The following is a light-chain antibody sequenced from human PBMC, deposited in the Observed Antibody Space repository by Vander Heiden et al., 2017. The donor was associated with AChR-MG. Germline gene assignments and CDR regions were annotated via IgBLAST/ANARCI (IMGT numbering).Light chain of an antibody. Sequence: DIQMTQSPSSLSASIGDRVTITCRASQSISTYLNWYQQKPGKAPKVLIYGASSLQSGVPSRFSGSGSGTDFILTISRLQPEDFATYYCQQSYGTPRTFGHGTKVEVK. CDR2: GAS. J-gene: IGKJ1*01. CDR1: QSISTY. V-gene: IGKV1-39*01. CDR3: QQSYGTPRT.